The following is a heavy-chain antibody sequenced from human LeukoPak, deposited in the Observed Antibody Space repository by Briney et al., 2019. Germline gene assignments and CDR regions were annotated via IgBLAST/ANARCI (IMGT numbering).Heavy chain of an antibody. J-gene: IGHJ4*02. Sequence: SQTLSLTCAISGDSVSTASNAWYWIRQSPSRGLEWLGRTYYNSKWYTDYAVSVSGRTTINPDTSRNQLPLQLSFVTPEDTAVYYCARDYYDSSGYFDYWGQGTLVTVSS. V-gene: IGHV6-1*01. CDR3: ARDYYDSSGYFDY. D-gene: IGHD3-22*01. CDR2: TYYNSKWYT. CDR1: GDSVSTASNA.